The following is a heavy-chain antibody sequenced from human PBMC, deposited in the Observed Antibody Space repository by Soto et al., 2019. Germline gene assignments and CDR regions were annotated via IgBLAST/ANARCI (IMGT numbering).Heavy chain of an antibody. J-gene: IGHJ4*02. CDR3: AKDRVPYSGSYYHFDY. D-gene: IGHD1-26*01. CDR2: ISGSGGST. Sequence: SLRLSCSASGFTFSSYAMHWVRQAPGKGLEYVSAISGSGGSTYYADSVKGRFTISRDNSKNTLYLQMNSLRAEDTAIYYCAKDRVPYSGSYYHFDYWGQGTLVTVS. CDR1: GFTFSSYA. V-gene: IGHV3-23*01.